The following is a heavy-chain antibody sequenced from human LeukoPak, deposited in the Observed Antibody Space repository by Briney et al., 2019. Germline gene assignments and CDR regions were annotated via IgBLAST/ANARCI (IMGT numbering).Heavy chain of an antibody. CDR3: ATLAVVIISQDSYYSAMDV. Sequence: ASVKVSCKASGYTFTGYYMHWVRQAPGQGVEWMGRINTNSGGTNYAQKFQARVPITRDTSISTSYMDLSRLRSHDTAVYYCATLAVVIISQDSYYSAMDVWGQGTTVTVSS. CDR2: INTNSGGT. V-gene: IGHV1-2*06. D-gene: IGHD3-3*01. CDR1: GYTFTGYY. J-gene: IGHJ6*02.